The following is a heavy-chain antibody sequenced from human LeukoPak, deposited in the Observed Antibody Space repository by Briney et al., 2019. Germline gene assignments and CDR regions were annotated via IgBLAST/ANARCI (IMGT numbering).Heavy chain of an antibody. Sequence: PGMSLRLSCASSGFTFSSSNMHWVRQSPARGLEWVALIAYDGSKTYYAESVKGRFTISRDNSKNMLFLQMDSLSAEDTAMYYCEREWFGESNWGQGTLVTVSS. CDR3: EREWFGESN. CDR2: IAYDGSKT. J-gene: IGHJ4*02. V-gene: IGHV3-30*04. CDR1: GFTFSSSN. D-gene: IGHD3-10*01.